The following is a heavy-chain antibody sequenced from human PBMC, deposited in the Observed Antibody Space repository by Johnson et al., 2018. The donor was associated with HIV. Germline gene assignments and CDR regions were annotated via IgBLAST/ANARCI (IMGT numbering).Heavy chain of an antibody. Sequence: EVQLVESGGGLVQPGRSLRLSCAASGFTFDDYAMHWVRQAPGKGLEWVSAISGSGGSTYYADSVKGRFTISRDNSKNSLYLQMNSLRAEDTAVYYCARDPELDYFDNRAFDIWGQGTMVTVSS. D-gene: IGHD3-22*01. CDR2: ISGSGGST. CDR3: ARDPELDYFDNRAFDI. J-gene: IGHJ3*02. V-gene: IGHV3-23*04. CDR1: GFTFDDYA.